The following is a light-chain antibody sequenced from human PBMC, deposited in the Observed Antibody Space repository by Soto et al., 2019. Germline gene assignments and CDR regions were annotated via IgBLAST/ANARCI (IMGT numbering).Light chain of an antibody. CDR2: DVS. J-gene: IGLJ1*01. CDR3: SSYTRSSTYV. Sequence: QSALTQPASVSGAPGQSITISFTGTSTDIGRYNYVSWYQQHPGKAPKLMIYDVSNRPSGVSNHFSGSKSGNTASLTISGLQDEDDADYYCSSYTRSSTYVFGTGTKVTVL. CDR1: STDIGRYNY. V-gene: IGLV2-14*01.